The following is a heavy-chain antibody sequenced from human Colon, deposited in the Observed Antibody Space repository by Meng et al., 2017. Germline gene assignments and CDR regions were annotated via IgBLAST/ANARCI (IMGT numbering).Heavy chain of an antibody. D-gene: IGHD1-26*01. CDR2: ISSSSIYI. J-gene: IGHJ2*01. V-gene: IGHV3-21*01. CDR3: ARDSIVVRGRHWYFDL. Sequence: MNWVRRAPGKGLEWVSCISSSSIYIYFADTIYIYFAYSMKGRFTISRDNAQNSLYLQMNSLRAEDTAVYYCARDSIVVRGRHWYFDLWGRGTLVTVSS.